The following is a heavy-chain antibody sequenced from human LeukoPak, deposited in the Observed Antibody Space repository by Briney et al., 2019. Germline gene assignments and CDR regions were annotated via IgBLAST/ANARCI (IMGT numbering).Heavy chain of an antibody. CDR3: AKALIGVLRGFDY. J-gene: IGHJ4*02. Sequence: GGSLRLSCEASGFTFSSYGMNWVRQAPGKGLEWVSGVTGGAGSSTYYADSVKGRFSISGDNSNNTLYLQMHSLRAEDTAVYYCAKALIGVLRGFDYWGQGTLVTVSS. D-gene: IGHD7-27*01. CDR1: GFTFSSYG. CDR2: VTGGAGSST. V-gene: IGHV3-23*01.